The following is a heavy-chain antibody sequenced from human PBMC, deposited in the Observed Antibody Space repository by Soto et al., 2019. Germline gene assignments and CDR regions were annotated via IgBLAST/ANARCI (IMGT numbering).Heavy chain of an antibody. D-gene: IGHD3-3*01. CDR1: GLTFTDAR. Sequence: SLRLSCAVSGLTFTDARMSWVRQAPGKGLEWVGRIKTKRDGGARDYAAPVKGRFTISRDDSKDMLYLQMTGLKTEDTGVYYCTHFYDFWSVWGQGTVVTVSS. V-gene: IGHV3-15*01. CDR3: THFYDFWSV. CDR2: IKTKRDGGAR. J-gene: IGHJ4*02.